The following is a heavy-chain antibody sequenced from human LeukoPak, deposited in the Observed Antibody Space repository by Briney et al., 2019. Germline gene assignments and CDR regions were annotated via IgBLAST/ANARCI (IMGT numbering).Heavy chain of an antibody. J-gene: IGHJ4*02. V-gene: IGHV3-11*05. CDR1: GFTFSDYY. D-gene: IGHD2-15*01. CDR2: ISSSSSHT. Sequence: PGGSQRLSCAASGFTFSDYYMGWIRQAPGKGLEWVSYISSSSSHTNHVDSVKGRFTISRDNAKNSLYLQMSSLRAEDTALYYCARGGYLQPSAYWGQGTLVTVSS. CDR3: ARGGYLQPSAY.